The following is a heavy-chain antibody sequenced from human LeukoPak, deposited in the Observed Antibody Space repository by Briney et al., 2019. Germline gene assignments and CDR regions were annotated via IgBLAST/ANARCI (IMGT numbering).Heavy chain of an antibody. CDR2: INHSGST. D-gene: IGHD3-16*01. J-gene: IGHJ4*02. CDR3: ARLGHFDY. CDR1: GGSFSGYY. V-gene: IGHV4-34*01. Sequence: PSETLSLTCTVSGGSFSGYYWSWIRQPPGKGLEWIGEINHSGSTNYNPSLKSRVTISVDTSKNQFSLKLSSVTAADTAVYYCARLGHFDYWGQGTLVTVSS.